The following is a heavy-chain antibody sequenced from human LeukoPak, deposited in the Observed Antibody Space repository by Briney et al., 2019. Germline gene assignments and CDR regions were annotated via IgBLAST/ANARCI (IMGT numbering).Heavy chain of an antibody. V-gene: IGHV4-34*01. CDR2: INHSGST. J-gene: IGHJ4*02. CDR3: ARHSTFFGVVIIKGRVRGPFDY. Sequence: SETLSLTCAVYGGSFSDYYWSWIRQPPGKGLEWIGEINHSGSTNYNPSLKSRVTISVDTSKIQFSLKLSSVTAADTAVYFCARHSTFFGVVIIKGRVRGPFDYWGQGTLVTVSS. D-gene: IGHD3-3*01. CDR1: GGSFSDYY.